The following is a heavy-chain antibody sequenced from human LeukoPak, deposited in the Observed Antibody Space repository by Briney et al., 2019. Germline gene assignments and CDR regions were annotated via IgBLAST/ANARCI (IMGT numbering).Heavy chain of an antibody. Sequence: GGSLRLSCAASGFIFSSYTMNWVRQAPGEGLEWVSSISDSSTYIYYADSVEGRFTISRDNAKSSLFLQMNSLRAEDTAVYYCTRAPPGRDGYSEYWGQGTVVTAST. CDR2: ISDSSTYI. CDR3: TRAPPGRDGYSEY. J-gene: IGHJ4*02. CDR1: GFIFSSYT. D-gene: IGHD5-24*01. V-gene: IGHV3-21*01.